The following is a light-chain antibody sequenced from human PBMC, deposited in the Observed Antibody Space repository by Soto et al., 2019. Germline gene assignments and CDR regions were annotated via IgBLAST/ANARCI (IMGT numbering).Light chain of an antibody. CDR1: QSVSRY. Sequence: DIQMTQSPSSLSASVGDRVTITCRASQSVSRYLNWYQHKPGKAPNLLIHTTSTLHNGVPSRFSGSGSGTDFTLTISRLQPEDFATYYCQQYYTAPTFGQGTKLEIK. J-gene: IGKJ2*01. CDR3: QQYYTAPT. V-gene: IGKV1-39*01. CDR2: TTS.